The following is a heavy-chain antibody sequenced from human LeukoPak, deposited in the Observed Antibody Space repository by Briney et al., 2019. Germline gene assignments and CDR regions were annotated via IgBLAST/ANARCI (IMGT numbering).Heavy chain of an antibody. Sequence: SETLSLTCAVSGGSISSCDYYWSWIRQPPGKGLEWIGYIYYSGSTYYNPSLKSPVTISVDTSKNQFSLKLSSVTAADTAVYYCDRARVRGDAFDIWGPGTMVTVSS. CDR2: IYYSGST. D-gene: IGHD3-10*01. V-gene: IGHV4-30-4*08. CDR3: DRARVRGDAFDI. J-gene: IGHJ3*02. CDR1: GGSISSCDYY.